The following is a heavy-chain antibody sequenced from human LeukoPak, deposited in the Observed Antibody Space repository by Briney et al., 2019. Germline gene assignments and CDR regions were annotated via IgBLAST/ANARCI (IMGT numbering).Heavy chain of an antibody. CDR2: ISGSGGST. V-gene: IGHV3-23*01. CDR1: GFTFNNYA. J-gene: IGHJ4*02. D-gene: IGHD3-10*01. CDR3: AKSANTWPYYFDY. Sequence: GSLRLSCVASGFTFNNYAMSWVRQAPGKGLEWVSGISGSGGSTYYADSVEGRFTISRDNYKNTLFLQMNSLRAEDTAVYYCAKSANTWPYYFDYWGQGTLVTVSS.